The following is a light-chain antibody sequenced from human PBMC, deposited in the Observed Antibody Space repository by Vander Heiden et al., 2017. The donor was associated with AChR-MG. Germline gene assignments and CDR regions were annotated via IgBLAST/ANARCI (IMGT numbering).Light chain of an antibody. J-gene: IGLJ2*01. V-gene: IGLV2-14*03. CDR3: TSYAGGKSPSVV. CDR2: EVN. CDR1: TSDVAECKY. Sequence: LGQSITISFTGGTSDVAECKYVSWYQQHPGRAPKLVIYEVNKRPSGGSNRFSGSNAGNTASLTISGLLPEDEADYHCTSYAGGKSPSVVVGRGTKLTVV.